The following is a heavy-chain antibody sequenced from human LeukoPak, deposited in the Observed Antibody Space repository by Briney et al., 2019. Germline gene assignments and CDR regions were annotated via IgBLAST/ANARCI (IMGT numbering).Heavy chain of an antibody. Sequence: GGALRLSCAASGFTFRNYEMNWVRPAPGKGLEWITYISGPGRAIYYADSVKGRFTMSRDNAKNSLYLQMNSLRAEDTAVYYCARDGPGTGLDYWGQGTLVTASS. J-gene: IGHJ4*02. V-gene: IGHV3-48*03. CDR1: GFTFRNYE. D-gene: IGHD3/OR15-3a*01. CDR2: ISGPGRAI. CDR3: ARDGPGTGLDY.